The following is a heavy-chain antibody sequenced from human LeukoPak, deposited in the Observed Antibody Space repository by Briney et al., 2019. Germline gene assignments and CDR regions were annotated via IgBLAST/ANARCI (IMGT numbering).Heavy chain of an antibody. CDR1: GFTLSTYV. J-gene: IGHJ4*02. Sequence: PGGSLRLSCVAPGFTLSTYVMHWVRQAPGKGLEWVAFIRYDGSDKFYGDSVKGRFTASRDNSKNTLYLQMSRLRVEDTAVYYCAKDLDCSGGTCHKAFDCWGQGTLVTVSS. CDR2: IRYDGSDK. CDR3: AKDLDCSGGTCHKAFDC. V-gene: IGHV3-30*02. D-gene: IGHD2-15*01.